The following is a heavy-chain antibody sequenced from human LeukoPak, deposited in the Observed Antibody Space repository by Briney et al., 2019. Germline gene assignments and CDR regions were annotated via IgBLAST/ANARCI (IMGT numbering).Heavy chain of an antibody. V-gene: IGHV1-2*02. D-gene: IGHD6-13*01. CDR3: ARERGQQLVRSWFDP. CDR1: GYTFTGYY. J-gene: IGHJ5*02. Sequence: ASVKVSCKASGYTFTGYYMHWVRQAPGQGLEWMGWINPNSGGTNYAQKFQGRVTMTRDTSISTAYMELNRLRSDDTAVYYCARERGQQLVRSWFDPWGQGTLVTVSS. CDR2: INPNSGGT.